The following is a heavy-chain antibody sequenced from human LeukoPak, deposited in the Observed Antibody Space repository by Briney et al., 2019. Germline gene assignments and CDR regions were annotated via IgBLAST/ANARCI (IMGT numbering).Heavy chain of an antibody. CDR3: ARHSSSWYSNWFDP. CDR1: GGSISSYY. Sequence: SETLSLTCTVSGGSISSYYWSWIRQPPGKGLEWIGYIYYSGSTNYNPSLKSRVTISVDTSKNQFSLKLSSVTAADTAVYYCARHSSSWYSNWFDPWGQGTLVTVSS. V-gene: IGHV4-59*08. CDR2: IYYSGST. J-gene: IGHJ5*02. D-gene: IGHD6-13*01.